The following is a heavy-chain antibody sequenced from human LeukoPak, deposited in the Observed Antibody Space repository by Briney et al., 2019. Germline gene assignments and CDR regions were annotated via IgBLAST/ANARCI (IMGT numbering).Heavy chain of an antibody. V-gene: IGHV3-30*04. D-gene: IGHD3-22*01. J-gene: IGHJ4*02. Sequence: GGSLRLSCAASGFTFSSYAMHWVRQAPGKGLEWVAVISYDGSNKYYADSVKGRFTISRDNSKNTLYLQMNSLRTEDTAVYYCARRSSSRYYGNDYWGQGTLVTVSS. CDR1: GFTFSSYA. CDR2: ISYDGSNK. CDR3: ARRSSSRYYGNDY.